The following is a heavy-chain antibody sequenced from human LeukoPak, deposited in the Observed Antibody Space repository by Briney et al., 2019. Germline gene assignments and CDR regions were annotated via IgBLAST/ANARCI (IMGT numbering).Heavy chain of an antibody. CDR1: GFTFSSYS. CDR3: AKGVTSGYPANWFDP. CDR2: ISYDGNHK. J-gene: IGHJ5*02. Sequence: GGSLRLSCAASGFTFSSYSMNWVRQAPGKGLEWVAVISYDGNHKFYADSVKGRFTISRDNSKNTLYLEMNSLRTEDTAMYYCAKGVTSGYPANWFDPWGQGTLVTVSS. D-gene: IGHD3-22*01. V-gene: IGHV3-30*18.